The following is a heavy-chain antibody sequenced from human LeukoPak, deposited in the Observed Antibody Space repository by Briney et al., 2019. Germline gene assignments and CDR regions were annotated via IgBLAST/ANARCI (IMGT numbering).Heavy chain of an antibody. Sequence: ASVRVSCKGSGYTFRSYDITWVRQAPGQGLQWMGWISDYNGKTKYAPEFQGRVTLTTDTSTNTAYMELRSLRVDDTAVYFCARAMAVGAFTFDYWGQGTLVTVSS. J-gene: IGHJ4*02. CDR2: ISDYNGKT. V-gene: IGHV1-18*01. CDR1: GYTFRSYD. CDR3: ARAMAVGAFTFDY. D-gene: IGHD1-26*01.